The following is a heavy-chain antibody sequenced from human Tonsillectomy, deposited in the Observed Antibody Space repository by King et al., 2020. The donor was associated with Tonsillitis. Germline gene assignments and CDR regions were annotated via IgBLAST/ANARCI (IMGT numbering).Heavy chain of an antibody. Sequence: VQLVESGGGLVQPGGSLRLSCAASGFTFSSYEMNWVRKAPGKGLEWVSYISSSGSIIYYADSVKGRFTISRDNAKNSLYLQMNSLRAEDTAVYYCARDGAMRGFDYWGQGTLVTVSS. CDR3: ARDGAMRGFDY. J-gene: IGHJ4*02. CDR1: GFTFSSYE. CDR2: ISSSGSII. V-gene: IGHV3-48*03. D-gene: IGHD2-2*01.